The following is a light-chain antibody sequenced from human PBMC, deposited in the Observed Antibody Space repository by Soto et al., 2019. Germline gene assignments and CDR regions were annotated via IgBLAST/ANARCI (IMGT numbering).Light chain of an antibody. J-gene: IGKJ4*01. Sequence: EIVLTQSPATLSLSPGERANFSCRASQSVSTYLAWYRQKPGQAPRLLIYDASNRASGIPARFSGSGSGTDFTLTISSLEPEDFAIYYCQQRSSSLTFGGGTKVDIK. V-gene: IGKV3-11*01. CDR1: QSVSTY. CDR3: QQRSSSLT. CDR2: DAS.